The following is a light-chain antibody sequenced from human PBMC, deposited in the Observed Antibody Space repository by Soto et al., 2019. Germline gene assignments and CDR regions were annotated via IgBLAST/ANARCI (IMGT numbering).Light chain of an antibody. J-gene: IGKJ2*01. Sequence: IVLTQSPGTLSVSPGERVILSCRASQTLRNKLAWYQQKPGQAPRLLIYGGFTRATGIPDRFSGSGSGTDFTLTISRLEPEDFVVYYCQQYSSSSGYTFGQGTKLEIK. CDR2: GGF. CDR3: QQYSSSSGYT. V-gene: IGKV3-20*01. CDR1: QTLRNK.